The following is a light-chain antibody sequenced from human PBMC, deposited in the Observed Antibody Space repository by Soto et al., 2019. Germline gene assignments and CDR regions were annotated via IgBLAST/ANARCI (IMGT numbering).Light chain of an antibody. J-gene: IGKJ4*01. V-gene: IGKV1-6*01. CDR2: AAS. CDR1: QGIRSD. CDR3: LQDYNYPLT. Sequence: AIQMTQSPSSLSASVGDRVTITCRASQGIRSDLGWFQQKPGKAPKLLIYAASSLQSGVPSRFSGSGSGTDFTLTISSLQPEDFATYYCLQDYNYPLTFGGGTKVEIK.